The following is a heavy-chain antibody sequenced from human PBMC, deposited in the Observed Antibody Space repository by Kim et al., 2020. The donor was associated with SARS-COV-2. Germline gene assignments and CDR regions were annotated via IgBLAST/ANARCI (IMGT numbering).Heavy chain of an antibody. Sequence: GGSLRLSCAASGFTFSSYGMHWVRQAPGKGLEWVAVIWYDGSNKYYADSVKGRFTISRDNSKNTLYLQMNSLRAEDTAVYYCARGYYYDSSGYYPTFDYWGQGTLVTVSS. V-gene: IGHV3-33*01. D-gene: IGHD3-22*01. CDR1: GFTFSSYG. J-gene: IGHJ4*02. CDR2: IWYDGSNK. CDR3: ARGYYYDSSGYYPTFDY.